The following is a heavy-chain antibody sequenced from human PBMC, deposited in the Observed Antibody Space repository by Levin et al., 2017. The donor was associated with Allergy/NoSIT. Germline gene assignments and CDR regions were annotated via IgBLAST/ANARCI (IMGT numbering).Heavy chain of an antibody. V-gene: IGHV3-15*01. J-gene: IGHJ4*02. D-gene: IGHD3-10*01. Sequence: PGGSLRLSCAASGFTFSNAWMSWVRQAPGKGLEWVGRIKSKTDGGTTDYAAPVKGRFTISRDDSKNTLYLQMNSLKTGDTAVYYCTTDSDRLWFGEVLDNWGQGTMVTVSS. CDR1: GFTFSNAW. CDR3: TTDSDRLWFGEVLDN. CDR2: IKSKTDGGTT.